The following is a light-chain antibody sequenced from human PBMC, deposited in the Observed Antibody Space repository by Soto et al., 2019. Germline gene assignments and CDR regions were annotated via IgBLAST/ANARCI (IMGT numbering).Light chain of an antibody. Sequence: EIVLTQSPATLSLSPGERATLSCRASQSVSSYLAWYQQKPGQAPRLLIYDASNRAAGIPARFSGSGSGTDFTLTISSLEPEDFEVYYCQQRNNWPLTFGPGTKVDIK. V-gene: IGKV3-11*01. J-gene: IGKJ3*01. CDR1: QSVSSY. CDR3: QQRNNWPLT. CDR2: DAS.